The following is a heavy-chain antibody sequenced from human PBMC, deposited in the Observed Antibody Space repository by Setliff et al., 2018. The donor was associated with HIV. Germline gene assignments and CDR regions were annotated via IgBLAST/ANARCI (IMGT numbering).Heavy chain of an antibody. Sequence: SETLSLTCTVSGGSISSSSYYWGWIRQPPGKGLEWIGSMYYSGSTYYNPSLKSRVTISVDTSKKQFSLKLRSVTAADTAVYYCARLYSSSWYWAYYFDYWGQGTLVTVSS. CDR2: MYYSGST. V-gene: IGHV4-39*01. D-gene: IGHD6-13*01. CDR3: ARLYSSSWYWAYYFDY. CDR1: GGSISSSSYY. J-gene: IGHJ4*02.